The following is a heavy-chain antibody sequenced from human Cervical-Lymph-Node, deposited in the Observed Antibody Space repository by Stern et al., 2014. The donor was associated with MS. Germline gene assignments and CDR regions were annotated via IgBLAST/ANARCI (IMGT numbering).Heavy chain of an antibody. CDR2: ISWNSGII. CDR3: ARDRRIAAQNFFYGMDV. CDR1: GFAFDDYA. D-gene: IGHD6-6*01. V-gene: IGHV3-9*01. J-gene: IGHJ6*02. Sequence: EVQLVASGGDLVQPGRSLRLSCAGSGFAFDDYAMHWVRQAPGKGLEWVSGISWNSGIIDYADSVKGRFTISRDNAKNSLYLQMNSLRAEDTALYYCARDRRIAAQNFFYGMDVWGQGTTVTVSS.